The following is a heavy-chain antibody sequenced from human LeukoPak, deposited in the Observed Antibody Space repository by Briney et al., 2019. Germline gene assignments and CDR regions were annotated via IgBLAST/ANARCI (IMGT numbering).Heavy chain of an antibody. D-gene: IGHD6-19*01. CDR3: AKDQLLVPHAFDI. CDR1: GFTFSSYA. Sequence: GGSLRLSCAASGFTFSSYATSWVRQAPGKGLEWVSAISGSGGSTYYADSVKGRFTISRDNSKNTLYLQMNSLRAEDTAVYYCAKDQLLVPHAFDIWGQGTMVTVSS. J-gene: IGHJ3*02. V-gene: IGHV3-23*01. CDR2: ISGSGGST.